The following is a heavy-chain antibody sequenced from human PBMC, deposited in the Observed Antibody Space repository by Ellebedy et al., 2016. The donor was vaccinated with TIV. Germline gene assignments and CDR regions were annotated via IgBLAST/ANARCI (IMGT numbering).Heavy chain of an antibody. CDR3: AKELHVDSAY. CDR2: ISYDGNNK. J-gene: IGHJ4*02. D-gene: IGHD5-18*01. CDR1: GFTFSSFG. Sequence: GESLKISCAASGFTFSSFGMHWVRRAPGKGLELVAAISYDGNNKYYGDSVKGRFTISRDNSKNTLSLQMNSLRGDDTAVYYCAKELHVDSAYWGQGTLVTVSS. V-gene: IGHV3-30*18.